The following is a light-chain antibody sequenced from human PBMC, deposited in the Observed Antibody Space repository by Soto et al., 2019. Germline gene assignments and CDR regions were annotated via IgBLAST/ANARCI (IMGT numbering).Light chain of an antibody. CDR3: QQRSNWLLT. Sequence: EIVLTQSPATLSLSPGERATLACRASQSVSSYLAWYQQKPGQAPRLLIYDASNRDTGIPARFSGSGSGTDFTLTISSLEPEDFEVYYCQQRSNWLLTFGGGTKVEIK. J-gene: IGKJ4*01. V-gene: IGKV3-11*01. CDR2: DAS. CDR1: QSVSSY.